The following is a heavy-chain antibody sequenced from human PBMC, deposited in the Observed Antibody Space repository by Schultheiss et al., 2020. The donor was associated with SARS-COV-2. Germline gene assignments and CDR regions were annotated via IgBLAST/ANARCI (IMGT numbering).Heavy chain of an antibody. V-gene: IGHV3-53*01. Sequence: GESLKISCAASGFTFSSYAMSWVRQAPGKGLEWVSVIYSGGTTYYADSVKGRFTISRDISKNTLYLQMTSLRAEDTAVYYCAREMIGDSSWDYYYYAMDVWGQGTTVTVSS. D-gene: IGHD6-13*01. CDR1: GFTFSSYA. J-gene: IGHJ6*02. CDR3: AREMIGDSSWDYYYYAMDV. CDR2: IYSGGTT.